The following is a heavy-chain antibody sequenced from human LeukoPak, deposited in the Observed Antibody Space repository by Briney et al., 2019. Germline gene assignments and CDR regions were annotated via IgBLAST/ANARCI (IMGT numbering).Heavy chain of an antibody. J-gene: IGHJ3*02. Sequence: GGSLRLSCAASGSTFSSYSMNWVRQAPGKGLEWVSSISSSSSYIYYADSVKGRFTISRDNAKNSLYLQMNSLRAEDTAVYYCARDLGGSEYYDFWSGSANDAFDIWGQGTMVTVSS. D-gene: IGHD3-3*01. V-gene: IGHV3-21*01. CDR2: ISSSSSYI. CDR3: ARDLGGSEYYDFWSGSANDAFDI. CDR1: GSTFSSYS.